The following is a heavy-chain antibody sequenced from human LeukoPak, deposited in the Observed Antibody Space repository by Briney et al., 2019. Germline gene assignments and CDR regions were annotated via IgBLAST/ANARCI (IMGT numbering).Heavy chain of an antibody. V-gene: IGHV4-31*03. CDR2: IYYSGST. D-gene: IGHD5-24*01. J-gene: IGHJ4*02. CDR1: GGSISSGGYY. Sequence: PSETLSLTCTVSGGSISSGGYYWSWIRQPPGKGLEWIGYIYYSGSTYYNPSLKSRVTISVDTSKNQFSLKLSSVTAADTAVYYCARGYLGLQEYYFDYWGQGTLVTVSS. CDR3: ARGYLGLQEYYFDY.